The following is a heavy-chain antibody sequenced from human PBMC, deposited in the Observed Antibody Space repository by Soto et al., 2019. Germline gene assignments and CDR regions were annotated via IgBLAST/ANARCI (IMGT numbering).Heavy chain of an antibody. CDR2: IIPILGIA. J-gene: IGHJ4*02. Sequence: QVQLVQSGAEVKKPGSSVKVSCKASGDTFSSYTISWVRQAPGQGLEWMGRIIPILGIANYAQKFQGRVTITADQSTSTGYMALSSLRSEDTAVYYCARVGPGYYGSGGYYFDYWGQGTLVTVSS. CDR3: ARVGPGYYGSGGYYFDY. CDR1: GDTFSSYT. D-gene: IGHD3-10*01. V-gene: IGHV1-69*02.